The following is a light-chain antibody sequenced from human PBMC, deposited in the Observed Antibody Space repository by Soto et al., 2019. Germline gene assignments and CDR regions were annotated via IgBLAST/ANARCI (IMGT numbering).Light chain of an antibody. V-gene: IGLV2-23*01. CDR3: SSSASSSAVV. Sequence: QSALTQPASESGSPGQSITISCTGTSSDVGSYNLVSWYQQHPGKAPKLMIYEGSKRPSGVSNRFSVSKSGNTASLTISGLQAEDEADYYCSSSASSSAVVFGGGTKLTVL. J-gene: IGLJ2*01. CDR2: EGS. CDR1: SSDVGSYNL.